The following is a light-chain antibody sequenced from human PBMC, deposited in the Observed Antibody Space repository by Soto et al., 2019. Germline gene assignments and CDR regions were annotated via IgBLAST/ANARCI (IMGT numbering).Light chain of an antibody. Sequence: DIQVTQSPSSLSASVGDRVTITCRTSQTISIYLNWYQQEPGKAPNLLIYAASSLQSGVPPRFSGSGSGTDFTLTISSLQPEDFANYYCQQTYSTPWTFGQGTKVDIK. J-gene: IGKJ1*01. CDR1: QTISIY. CDR3: QQTYSTPWT. CDR2: AAS. V-gene: IGKV1-39*01.